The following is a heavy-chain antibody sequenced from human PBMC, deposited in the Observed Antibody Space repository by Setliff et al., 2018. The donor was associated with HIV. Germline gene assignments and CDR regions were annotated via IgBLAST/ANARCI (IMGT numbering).Heavy chain of an antibody. CDR2: IIHSGGT. Sequence: PSETLSLTCAVYGGSFSGYYWTRIRQPPGRGLEWIGEIIHSGGTNYNRSLKSRVTISVDTSKNQFSLNLSSVTAADTAVYYCARGGLGVVGAIDYWSQGTLVTVPQ. CDR3: ARGGLGVVGAIDY. D-gene: IGHD2-15*01. J-gene: IGHJ4*02. V-gene: IGHV4-34*01. CDR1: GGSFSGYY.